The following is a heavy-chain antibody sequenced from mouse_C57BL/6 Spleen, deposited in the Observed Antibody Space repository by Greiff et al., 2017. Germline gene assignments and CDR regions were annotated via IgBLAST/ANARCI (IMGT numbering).Heavy chain of an antibody. V-gene: IGHV1-9*01. CDR3: ARGTGHFDY. CDR1: GYTFTGYW. D-gene: IGHD4-1*01. CDR2: ILPGSGST. Sequence: QVQLQQSGAELMKPGASVKLSCKATGYTFTGYWLEWVHQRPGHGLEWIGEILPGSGSTNYNEKVKGKATFTADTSSNTDYMPRSSLTTEDSAIYDCARGTGHFDYWGQGTTLTVSS. J-gene: IGHJ2*01.